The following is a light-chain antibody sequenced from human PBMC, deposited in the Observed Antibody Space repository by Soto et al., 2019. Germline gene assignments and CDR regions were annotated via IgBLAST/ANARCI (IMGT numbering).Light chain of an antibody. CDR3: QQYGSSLLT. V-gene: IGKV3-20*01. CDR1: QSVSSSY. Sequence: EIVLTQSPGTLSLSPGERATLSCRASQSVSSSYLAWYQQKPDQAPRLLIYGASSRATGIPGRFSGSGSGTDFTLTISRLEPEDFAVYYCQQYGSSLLTFGGGTKVEIK. CDR2: GAS. J-gene: IGKJ4*01.